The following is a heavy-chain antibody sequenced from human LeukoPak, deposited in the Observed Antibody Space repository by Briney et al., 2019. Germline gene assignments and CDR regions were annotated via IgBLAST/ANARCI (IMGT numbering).Heavy chain of an antibody. V-gene: IGHV3-66*01. CDR1: GFTVSGNY. Sequence: PGGSLRLSCAASGFTVSGNYMNWVRRAPGKGLEWVSVIYSGGTTYYADSVKGRFTISRDNSKNTLYLQLNSLRVEDTAVYYCARGALGAAGRLDYWGQGTLVTVSS. D-gene: IGHD6-13*01. CDR3: ARGALGAAGRLDY. J-gene: IGHJ4*02. CDR2: IYSGGTT.